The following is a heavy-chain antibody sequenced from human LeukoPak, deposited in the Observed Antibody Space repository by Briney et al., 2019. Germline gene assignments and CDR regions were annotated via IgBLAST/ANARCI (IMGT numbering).Heavy chain of an antibody. D-gene: IGHD3-3*01. Sequence: GESLEISCKGSGYSFTSYWIGWVRQMPGKGLEWMGIIYPGDSDTRYSPSFQGQVAISADKSISIAYLQWSSLKASDTAMYYCAGQTGVFRDAFDIWGQGTMVTVSS. CDR3: AGQTGVFRDAFDI. V-gene: IGHV5-51*01. CDR1: GYSFTSYW. CDR2: IYPGDSDT. J-gene: IGHJ3*02.